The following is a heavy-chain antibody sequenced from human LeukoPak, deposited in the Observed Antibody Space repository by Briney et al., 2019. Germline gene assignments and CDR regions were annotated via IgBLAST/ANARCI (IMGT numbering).Heavy chain of an antibody. CDR3: ARAYYYDSSGSRTFEY. CDR1: GFTFSSYS. CDR2: ISSGSSYI. V-gene: IGHV3-21*01. Sequence: GGSLRLSCAASGFTFSSYSMNWVRQAPGKGLEWVSSISSGSSYIYYADSVKGRFTISRDNAKNSLYLQMNSLRAEDTAVYYCARAYYYDSSGSRTFEYWGQGTLVTVSS. D-gene: IGHD3-22*01. J-gene: IGHJ4*02.